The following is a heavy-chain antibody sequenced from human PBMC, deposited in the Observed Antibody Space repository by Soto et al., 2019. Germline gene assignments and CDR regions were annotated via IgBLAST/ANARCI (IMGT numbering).Heavy chain of an antibody. CDR2: INPNSGGT. J-gene: IGHJ3*02. CDR1: GYTFTGYY. Sequence: QMQLVQSGGEVKKVGASIKVSCKASGYTFTGYYIHWVRQAPGQGLEWMGWINPNSGGTTYAQKFQGRVTMTRDTSITTAYMELSSLRSDDTALYYCARGGLTLGALGDSFEIWGQGTMVTVS. D-gene: IGHD7-27*01. CDR3: ARGGLTLGALGDSFEI. V-gene: IGHV1-2*02.